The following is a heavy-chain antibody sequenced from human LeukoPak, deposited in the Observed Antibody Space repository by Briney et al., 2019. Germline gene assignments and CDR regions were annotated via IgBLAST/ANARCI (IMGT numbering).Heavy chain of an antibody. Sequence: ASVKVSCKASGYTFASYDINWVRQATGQGLEWMGWMNPNSGNTGYAQRFQGRVTMTRNTSISTAYMELSSLRSEDTAVYHCATRGYCSGGSCYRPGGFDPWGQGTLVTVSS. CDR2: MNPNSGNT. V-gene: IGHV1-8*01. D-gene: IGHD2-15*01. J-gene: IGHJ5*02. CDR1: GYTFASYD. CDR3: ATRGYCSGGSCYRPGGFDP.